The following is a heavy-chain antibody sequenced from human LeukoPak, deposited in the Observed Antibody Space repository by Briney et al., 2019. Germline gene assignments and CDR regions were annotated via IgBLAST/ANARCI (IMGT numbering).Heavy chain of an antibody. D-gene: IGHD2-15*01. CDR3: ARGAQGFVDYLDY. J-gene: IGHJ4*02. V-gene: IGHV4-59*01. CDR1: GGSISSYY. Sequence: SETLSLTCTVSGGSISSYYWSWIRQPPGKGLEWIGYIYYSGSTNYNPSLKSRVTISVDTSKNQFSLKLSSVTAADTAVYYCARGAQGFVDYLDYWGQGTLVTVSS. CDR2: IYYSGST.